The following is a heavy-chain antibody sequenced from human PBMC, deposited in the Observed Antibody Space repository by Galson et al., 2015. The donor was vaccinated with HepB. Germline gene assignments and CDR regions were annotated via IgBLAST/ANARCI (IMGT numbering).Heavy chain of an antibody. J-gene: IGHJ5*02. CDR3: TGGRWLAWFDP. CDR2: IRSKGYGATT. D-gene: IGHD6-19*01. Sequence: SLRLSCAASGFSFSAHTMTWVRQAPGKGLEWVGFIRSKGYGATTEYAAPVKGRFTISRDDSKSIAYLQMNSLKTEDTAVYYCTGGRWLAWFDPWGQGTLVTVSS. V-gene: IGHV3-49*04. CDR1: GFSFSAHT.